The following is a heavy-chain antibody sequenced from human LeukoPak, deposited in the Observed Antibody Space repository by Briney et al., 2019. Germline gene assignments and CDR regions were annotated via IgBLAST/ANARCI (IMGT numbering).Heavy chain of an antibody. Sequence: GGSLRLSCAASGFTFSSYEMNWVRQAPGKGLEWVSYISSSGSTIYYADSVKGRFTISRDNAKNPLYLQMNSLRAEDTAVYYCARSAVAAWGSLYYYYYMDVWGKGTTVTVSS. CDR3: ARSAVAAWGSLYYYYYMDV. CDR1: GFTFSSYE. V-gene: IGHV3-48*03. J-gene: IGHJ6*03. D-gene: IGHD6-19*01. CDR2: ISSSGSTI.